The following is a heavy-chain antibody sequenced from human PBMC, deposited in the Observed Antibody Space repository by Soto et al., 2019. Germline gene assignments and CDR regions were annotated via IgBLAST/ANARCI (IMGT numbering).Heavy chain of an antibody. V-gene: IGHV3-23*01. D-gene: IGHD5-18*01. Sequence: TGGSLRLSCSASTFTFSSYSMSWVRQAPGKGLEWVASISGSGDSTYYADSVKGRFTISRDNSKNTLYLQLNSLRAEDTAIYYCAKDFRIGGYSYGYRMDSWGQGTLVTVSS. CDR3: AKDFRIGGYSYGYRMDS. CDR1: TFTFSSYS. CDR2: ISGSGDST. J-gene: IGHJ4*02.